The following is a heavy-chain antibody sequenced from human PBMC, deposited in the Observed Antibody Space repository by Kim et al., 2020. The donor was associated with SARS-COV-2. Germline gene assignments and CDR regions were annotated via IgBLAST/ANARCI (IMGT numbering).Heavy chain of an antibody. D-gene: IGHD6-19*01. CDR3: AKDIGVRQWLVIDSVDY. J-gene: IGHJ4*02. V-gene: IGHV3-9*01. Sequence: VKGRFTNSRDNAKKHLYLQMNSLRAEDTALYYCAKDIGVRQWLVIDSVDYWGQGTLVTVSS.